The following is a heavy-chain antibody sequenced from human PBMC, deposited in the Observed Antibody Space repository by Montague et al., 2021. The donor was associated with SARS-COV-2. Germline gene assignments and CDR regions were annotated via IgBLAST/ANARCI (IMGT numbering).Heavy chain of an antibody. CDR3: ARLIGSGWTDAFDF. J-gene: IGHJ3*01. Sequence: SETLSLTCVVSGDSVNTNQWTWVRQPPGKGLEWIGHVFYTGSTKYNPSLESRVTISIDTSKNQFALRLNSVSAADTAIYYCARLIGSGWTDAFDFWGQGTMVTVS. D-gene: IGHD6-19*01. CDR2: VFYTGST. V-gene: IGHV4-59*02. CDR1: GDSVNTNQ.